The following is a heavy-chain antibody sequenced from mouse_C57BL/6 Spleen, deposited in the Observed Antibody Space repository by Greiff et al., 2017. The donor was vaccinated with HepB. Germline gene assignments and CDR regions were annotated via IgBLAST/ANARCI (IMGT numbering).Heavy chain of an antibody. D-gene: IGHD1-1*01. V-gene: IGHV1-80*01. Sequence: QVQLQQSGAELVKPGASVKISCKASGYAFSSYWMNWVKQRPGKGLEWIGQIYPGDGDTNYNGKFKGKATLTADKSSSTAYMQLSSLTSEDSAVYFFARHYYGSSFWYFDVWGTGTTVTVSS. CDR1: GYAFSSYW. CDR2: IYPGDGDT. J-gene: IGHJ1*03. CDR3: ARHYYGSSFWYFDV.